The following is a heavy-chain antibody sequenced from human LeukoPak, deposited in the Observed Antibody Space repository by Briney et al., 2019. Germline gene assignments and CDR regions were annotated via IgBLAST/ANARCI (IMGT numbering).Heavy chain of an antibody. D-gene: IGHD5-24*01. Sequence: SETLSLTCTVSGGSISSGSYYWSWIRQPAGKGVEWIGRIYTSGSTNYNPSLKSRVTISVDTSKNQFSLKLSSVTAADTAVYYCARGPFGKATGIEYWGQGTLVTVSS. J-gene: IGHJ4*02. V-gene: IGHV4-61*02. CDR1: GGSISSGSYY. CDR3: ARGPFGKATGIEY. CDR2: IYTSGST.